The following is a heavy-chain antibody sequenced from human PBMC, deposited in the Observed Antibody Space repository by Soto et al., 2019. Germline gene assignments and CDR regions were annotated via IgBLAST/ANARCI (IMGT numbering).Heavy chain of an antibody. Sequence: GSLRLSCSASGFIFSESTIYWVRQVPGKGLEAISAVSTSGRSTYYAGSVKDRFTISRDNSKNTLFLQMGSLRPEDTAIYYCVKQAHGLDGVAFDYWGQGTQVTVSS. D-gene: IGHD2-15*01. CDR2: VSTSGRST. J-gene: IGHJ4*02. V-gene: IGHV3-64D*06. CDR3: VKQAHGLDGVAFDY. CDR1: GFIFSEST.